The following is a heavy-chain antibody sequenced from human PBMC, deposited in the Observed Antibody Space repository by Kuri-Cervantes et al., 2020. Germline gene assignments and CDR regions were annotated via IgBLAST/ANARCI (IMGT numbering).Heavy chain of an antibody. J-gene: IGHJ4*02. D-gene: IGHD6-19*01. CDR1: GGSFSGYY. CDR3: ARAGVFIAVADAYFDS. Sequence: LSLTCAVYGGSFSGYYWSWIRQPPGKGLEWVSSISSSSSYIYYADSVKGRFTISRDNSNNKLFLQMNSLRAEDTAVYYCARAGVFIAVADAYFDSWGQGTPVTVSS. CDR2: ISSSSSYI. V-gene: IGHV3-11*05.